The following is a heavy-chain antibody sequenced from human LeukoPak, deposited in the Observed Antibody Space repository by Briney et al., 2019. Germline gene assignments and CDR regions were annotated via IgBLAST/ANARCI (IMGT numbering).Heavy chain of an antibody. CDR3: ARGLSGYSYGYNMDV. V-gene: IGHV4-59*01. CDR1: GGSISSYY. Sequence: PSETRSPTCTVSGGSISSYYWSWIRQPPGKGLEWIGYIYYSGSTNYNPSFKSRVTISVDTSKNQFSLKLSSVTAADTAVYYCARGLSGYSYGYNMDVWGKGTTVTVSS. J-gene: IGHJ6*03. CDR2: IYYSGST. D-gene: IGHD5-18*01.